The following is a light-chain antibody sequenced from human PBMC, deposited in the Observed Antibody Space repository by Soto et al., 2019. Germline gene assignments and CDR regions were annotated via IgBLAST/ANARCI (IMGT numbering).Light chain of an antibody. J-gene: IGKJ3*01. V-gene: IGKV3-15*01. CDR1: QSISSN. CDR2: GAS. Sequence: EIVMTQSPATLSVSPGERATLSCRASQSISSNLAWYQQKPGQAPRLLLYGASTRATGIPARFSGSGSATEFTLTISSLQSEDFAVYCCQQYNNWPFTFGPGTKVDIK. CDR3: QQYNNWPFT.